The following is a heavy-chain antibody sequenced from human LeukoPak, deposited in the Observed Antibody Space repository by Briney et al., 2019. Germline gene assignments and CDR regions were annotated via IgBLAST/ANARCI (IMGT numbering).Heavy chain of an antibody. CDR3: ARALGYCSGGSCYDNYYYMDV. CDR2: INHSGST. D-gene: IGHD2-15*01. J-gene: IGHJ6*03. CDR1: GGSFSGYY. Sequence: SETLSLTCAVYGGSFSGYYWSWIRQPPGKGLEWIGEINHSGSTNYSPSLKSRVTISVDTSKNQFSLKLSSVTAADTAVYYCARALGYCSGGSCYDNYYYMDVWGKGTTVTVSS. V-gene: IGHV4-34*01.